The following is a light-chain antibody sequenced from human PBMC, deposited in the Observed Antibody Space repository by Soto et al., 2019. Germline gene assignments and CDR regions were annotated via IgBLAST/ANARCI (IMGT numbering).Light chain of an antibody. V-gene: IGKV3-20*01. CDR1: QSLSSDD. CDR3: QKYDNLPCT. Sequence: EIVLTQSPASLSLSPGETATLSCRASQSLSSDDFAWYQQKPGQAPKLLIYSTSRRMSGIPDRFTASGSGTDFTLTISRLEPEDFAVYYCQKYDNLPCTFGQGTQLEIK. J-gene: IGKJ2*02. CDR2: STS.